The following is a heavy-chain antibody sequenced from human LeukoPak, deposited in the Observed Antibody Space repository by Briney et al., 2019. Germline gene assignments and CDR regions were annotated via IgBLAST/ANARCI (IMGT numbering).Heavy chain of an antibody. D-gene: IGHD2-2*01. CDR3: ARVMRRGLPAAFDY. CDR1: GYTFTIYG. Sequence: ASVKVSCKASGYTFTIYGISWVRQAPGQGLEWMGWISAYNGNTNYAQKLQGRVTMTTDTSTSTAYMELRSLRSDDTAVYYCARVMRRGLPAAFDYWGQGTLVTVSS. V-gene: IGHV1-18*01. J-gene: IGHJ4*02. CDR2: ISAYNGNT.